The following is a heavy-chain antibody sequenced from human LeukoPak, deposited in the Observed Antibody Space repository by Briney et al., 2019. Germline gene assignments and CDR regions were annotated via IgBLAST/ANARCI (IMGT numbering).Heavy chain of an antibody. CDR1: GFTFSSYA. CDR3: ARDSVRNQLEPFWLDS. D-gene: IGHD1-1*01. Sequence: GGSLRLSCAASGFTFSSYAMHWVRQAPGKGLEWVAVISYDGSNKYYADSVKGRFTISRDNSKNTLYLQMNSLRAEDTAVYYCARDSVRNQLEPFWLDSWGQGTLVTVSS. CDR2: ISYDGSNK. V-gene: IGHV3-30*01. J-gene: IGHJ4*02.